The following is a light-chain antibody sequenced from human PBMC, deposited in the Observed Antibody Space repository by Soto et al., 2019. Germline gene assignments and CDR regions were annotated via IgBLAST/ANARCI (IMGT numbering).Light chain of an antibody. V-gene: IGLV2-14*03. J-gene: IGLJ1*01. CDR3: SSYTSSSTLV. CDR2: DVS. CDR1: SSDVGGYNY. Sequence: QSALTQPASVSGSPGQSITISCTGTSSDVGGYNYVSWYQHHPGKVPKLMIYDVSNRPSGVSNHFSGSKSGNTASLTISGFQTEDEADYYCSSYTSSSTLVFGTETKLTVL.